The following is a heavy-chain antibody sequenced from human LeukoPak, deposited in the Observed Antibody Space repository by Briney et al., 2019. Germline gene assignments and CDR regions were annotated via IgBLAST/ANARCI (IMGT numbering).Heavy chain of an antibody. J-gene: IGHJ4*02. CDR2: ISYDGSNK. V-gene: IGHV3-30*18. CDR1: GFTFSSYG. CDR3: AKDPSNYYYYGSDD. D-gene: IGHD3-10*01. Sequence: PGRSLRLSCAASGFTFSSYGMHWVRQAPGKGLEWVAVISYDGSNKYYADSVKGRFTISRDNSKNTLYLQMNSLRAEDTAVYYCAKDPSNYYYYGSDDWGQGTLVTVSS.